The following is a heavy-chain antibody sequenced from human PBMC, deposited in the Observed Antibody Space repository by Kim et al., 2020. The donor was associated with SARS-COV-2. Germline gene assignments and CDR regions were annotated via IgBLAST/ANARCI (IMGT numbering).Heavy chain of an antibody. CDR1: GGSISSSSYY. D-gene: IGHD4-17*01. J-gene: IGHJ4*02. CDR2: IYYSGST. Sequence: SETLSLTCTVSGGSISSSSYYWGWIRQPPGKGLEWIGTIYYSGSTYYNPSLKSRVTISVDTSKNQFSLRLSSVTASDTAVYYCARHPQYGDYVDYWGQGTLVTVSS. V-gene: IGHV4-39*01. CDR3: ARHPQYGDYVDY.